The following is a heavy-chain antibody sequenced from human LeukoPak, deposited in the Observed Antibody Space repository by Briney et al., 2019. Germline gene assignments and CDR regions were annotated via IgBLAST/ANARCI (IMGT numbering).Heavy chain of an antibody. D-gene: IGHD6-19*01. CDR1: GFTFSNAW. V-gene: IGHV3-20*04. CDR2: INTDGGRT. CDR3: ARDGSGWYSDY. J-gene: IGHJ4*02. Sequence: GGSLRLSCAASGFTFSNAWMSWVRQAPGKGLEWVSGINTDGGRTDYGNSVKGRFTISRDNAKKSLYLQMNSLRAEDTALYYCARDGSGWYSDYWGQGTPVTVSS.